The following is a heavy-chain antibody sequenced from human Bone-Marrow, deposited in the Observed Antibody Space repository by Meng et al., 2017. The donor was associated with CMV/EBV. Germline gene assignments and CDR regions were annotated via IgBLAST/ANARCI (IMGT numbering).Heavy chain of an antibody. D-gene: IGHD6-13*01. J-gene: IGHJ4*02. Sequence: SVTVSCKASGGTFSSYAISWVRQAPGQGLEWMGGIIPIFGTANYAQTFQGRVTITTDESTSKAYMELSSLRSEDTAVYYCASSPGGSWSAPYFGYWGQGTLVTVSS. V-gene: IGHV1-69*05. CDR3: ASSPGGSWSAPYFGY. CDR1: GGTFSSYA. CDR2: IIPIFGTA.